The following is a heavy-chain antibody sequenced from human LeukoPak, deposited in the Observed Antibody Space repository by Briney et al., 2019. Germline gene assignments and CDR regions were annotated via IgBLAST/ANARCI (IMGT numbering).Heavy chain of an antibody. CDR2: IIPIFGTA. J-gene: IGHJ6*02. Sequence: GASVKVSCKASGGTFSSYAISWVRQAPGQGLEWMGGIIPIFGTANYAQKFQGRVTITADESTSTAYMELSSLRSEDTAVYYCARGHYYDSSGYYSYYYYGMDVWGRGTTVTVSS. D-gene: IGHD3-22*01. V-gene: IGHV1-69*13. CDR1: GGTFSSYA. CDR3: ARGHYYDSSGYYSYYYYGMDV.